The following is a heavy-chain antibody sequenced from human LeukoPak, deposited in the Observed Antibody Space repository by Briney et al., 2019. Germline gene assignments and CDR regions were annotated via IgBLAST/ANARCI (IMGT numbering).Heavy chain of an antibody. Sequence: ASVKVSCKVSGYTLTELSMHWVRQAPGKGLEWMGGFDPEDGETIYAQKFQGRVTMTEDTSTDTAYMELSSLRSEDTAVYYCATDRLAAAKRSGSYFVAMHYWYFDLWGRGTLVTVSS. CDR1: GYTLTELS. J-gene: IGHJ2*01. CDR3: ATDRLAAAKRSGSYFVAMHYWYFDL. CDR2: FDPEDGET. D-gene: IGHD1-26*01. V-gene: IGHV1-24*01.